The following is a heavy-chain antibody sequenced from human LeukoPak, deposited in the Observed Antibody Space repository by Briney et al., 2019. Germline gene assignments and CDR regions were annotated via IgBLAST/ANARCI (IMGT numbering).Heavy chain of an antibody. Sequence: SQTLSLTCAVSGGSISSGVYSWSWIRQPPGKGLEWIGSIYHSGGTYYNPSLRSRVTLSLDRSNNQFSLTLNSVTAADTAVYYCARGLDYYGSGSYLNNWFDPWGQGTLVTVSS. D-gene: IGHD3-10*01. CDR1: GGSISSGVYS. V-gene: IGHV4-30-2*01. CDR2: IYHSGGT. J-gene: IGHJ5*02. CDR3: ARGLDYYGSGSYLNNWFDP.